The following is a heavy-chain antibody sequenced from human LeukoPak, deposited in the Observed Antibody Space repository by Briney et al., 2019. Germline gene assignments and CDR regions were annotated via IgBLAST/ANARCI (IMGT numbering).Heavy chain of an antibody. V-gene: IGHV3-74*01. Sequence: GGSLRLSXAASGFSFSDYVMHWVRQAPGKGLMWVSRISNDGLVTSYADSVKGRFTISRDNARNTLYLQIDSLRAEDTAMYYCARDLNWVFYDYWGQGTLVTVSS. CDR1: GFSFSDYV. D-gene: IGHD7-27*01. CDR2: ISNDGLVT. CDR3: ARDLNWVFYDY. J-gene: IGHJ4*02.